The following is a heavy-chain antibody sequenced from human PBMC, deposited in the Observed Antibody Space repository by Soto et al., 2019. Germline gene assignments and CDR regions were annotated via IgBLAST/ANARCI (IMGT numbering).Heavy chain of an antibody. J-gene: IGHJ4*02. CDR2: IYFSGTT. V-gene: IGHV4-39*01. CDR1: GVSISDTSHY. Sequence: PSETLSLTCNVSGVSISDTSHYWGWIRQPPGKGLEWIGTIYFSGTTFYNPSLKSRLTISVDTSKNQFSLRLSSVTAADTAVYCCARHGSHWGQGTLVTVSS. CDR3: ARHGSH.